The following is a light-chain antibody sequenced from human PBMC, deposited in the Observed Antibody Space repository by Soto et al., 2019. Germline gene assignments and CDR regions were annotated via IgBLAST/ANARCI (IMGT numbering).Light chain of an antibody. CDR3: QQYGRAPIT. Sequence: EIVLTQSPGTLSLSPGERATLSCRASQTISNSLLAWYQQKLGQSPRLLIYGASSRATGIPDRFIGSGSGTDFTLTISRLEPEDFAVYACQQYGRAPITFXQGTRMEIK. J-gene: IGKJ5*01. CDR2: GAS. CDR1: QTISNSL. V-gene: IGKV3-20*01.